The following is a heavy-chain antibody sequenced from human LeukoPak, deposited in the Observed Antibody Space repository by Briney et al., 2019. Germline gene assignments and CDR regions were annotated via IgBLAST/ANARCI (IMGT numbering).Heavy chain of an antibody. CDR1: GFTLSNYW. CDR2: IKQDGSEK. D-gene: IGHD1-26*01. CDR3: ARGPRSGIY. Sequence: GGSLRLSCAASGFTLSNYWMTWVRQAPGKGLEWVGTIKQDGSEKYYVDSVKGRFTISRDNAKNPLYLQMNSLRAEDTAVYYCARGPRSGIYWGQGTLVTVSS. J-gene: IGHJ4*02. V-gene: IGHV3-7*04.